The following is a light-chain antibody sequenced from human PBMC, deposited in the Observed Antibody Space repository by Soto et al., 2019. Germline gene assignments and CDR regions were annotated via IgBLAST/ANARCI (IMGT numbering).Light chain of an antibody. CDR3: SSYTRTASLV. CDR1: ISDVGAFNF. J-gene: IGLJ2*01. CDR2: EVS. Sequence: QSALTQPASVSGSPGQSITISCAGTISDVGAFNFVSWYQQYPGKVPKLIIYEVSNRPSGVSNRFSGSKSGNTASLTISGLQAEDEADYYCSSYTRTASLVFGGGTKLTVL. V-gene: IGLV2-14*01.